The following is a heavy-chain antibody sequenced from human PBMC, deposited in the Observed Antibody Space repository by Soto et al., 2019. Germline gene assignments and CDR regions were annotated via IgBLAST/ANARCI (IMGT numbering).Heavy chain of an antibody. D-gene: IGHD4-17*01. J-gene: IGHJ4*02. CDR3: VSQRTTVPTQAYFDY. Sequence: TRSLTCTVSGGSVTNSSYYWGWIRQSPGKGLEWIGSVYYRGRSYSKSSVKSRVTISVDTSKNRFSLSLNSVTASDAAVYFCVSQRTTVPTQAYFDYWGPGALVTVSS. CDR1: GGSVTNSSYY. V-gene: IGHV4-39*01. CDR2: VYYRGRS.